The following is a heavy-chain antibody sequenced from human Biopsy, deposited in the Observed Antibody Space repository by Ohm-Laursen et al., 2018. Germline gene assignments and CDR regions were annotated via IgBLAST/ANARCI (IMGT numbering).Heavy chain of an antibody. D-gene: IGHD3-10*01. J-gene: IGHJ4*02. CDR3: TRAEAGSGSLLYFDY. CDR1: GFIFDDYA. Sequence: SLRLSCAASGFIFDDYAMHWVRQAPGKGLVWVSRINSDGSSTNYADAVKGRFTISRDNAKNTVFLQMNSLRAEDTAVYYCTRAEAGSGSLLYFDYWGQGTLVTVSS. CDR2: INSDGSST. V-gene: IGHV3-74*01.